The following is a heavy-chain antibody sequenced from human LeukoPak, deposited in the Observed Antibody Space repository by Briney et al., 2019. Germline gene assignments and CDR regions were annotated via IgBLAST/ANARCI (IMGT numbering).Heavy chain of an antibody. CDR3: ASEGMATTNVNAFDI. Sequence: GESLKISCKGSGYSFTSYWIGWVRQMPGKGLEWMGIIYPGDSDTRYSPSFQGQVTISADKSISTAYLQWSSLKASDTVMYYCASEGMATTNVNAFDIWGQGTMVTVSS. CDR1: GYSFTSYW. D-gene: IGHD5-24*01. V-gene: IGHV5-51*01. J-gene: IGHJ3*02. CDR2: IYPGDSDT.